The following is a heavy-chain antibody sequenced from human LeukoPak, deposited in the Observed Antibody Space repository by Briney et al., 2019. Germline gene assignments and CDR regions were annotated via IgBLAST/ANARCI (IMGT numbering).Heavy chain of an antibody. CDR2: ISGSGGSS. V-gene: IGHV3-23*01. CDR3: AKSRDGGASALDY. Sequence: GGSLRLSCAASGFTFSTYGMSWVRQAPGKGLEWVSLISGSGGSSNYAGSVKGRFTISRDNSKNTVFLQMNSLRAEDTAVYYCAKSRDGGASALDYWGQGTLVTVSS. D-gene: IGHD3-16*01. CDR1: GFTFSTYG. J-gene: IGHJ4*02.